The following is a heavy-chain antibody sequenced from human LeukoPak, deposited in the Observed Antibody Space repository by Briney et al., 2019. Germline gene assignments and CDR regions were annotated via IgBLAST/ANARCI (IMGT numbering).Heavy chain of an antibody. CDR1: GFPFSSYA. J-gene: IGHJ4*02. Sequence: GGSLRLSCAASGFPFSSYAMHWVRQAPGKGLEWVAVISYDGSNKYYADSVKGRFTISRDNSKNTLYLQMNSLRAEDTAVYYCARWYYYDSSGYYQGYFDYWGQGTLVTVSS. CDR2: ISYDGSNK. V-gene: IGHV3-30-3*01. D-gene: IGHD3-22*01. CDR3: ARWYYYDSSGYYQGYFDY.